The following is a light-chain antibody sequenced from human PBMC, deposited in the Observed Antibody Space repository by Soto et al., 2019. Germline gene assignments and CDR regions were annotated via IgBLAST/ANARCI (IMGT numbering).Light chain of an antibody. CDR1: ESVSSF. V-gene: IGKV3-20*01. Sequence: EIVLTQSPATLSSSPVERATLSCRASESVSSFLAWYQQKPGQAPRLLIYGASSRATGIPDRFSGSGSGTDFTLTISRLEPEDFALYYCQQYGSSITFGQGTRLEIK. CDR2: GAS. CDR3: QQYGSSIT. J-gene: IGKJ5*01.